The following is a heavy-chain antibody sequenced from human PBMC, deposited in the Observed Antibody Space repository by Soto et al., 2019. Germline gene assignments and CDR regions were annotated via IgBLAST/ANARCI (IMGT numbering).Heavy chain of an antibody. J-gene: IGHJ4*02. CDR3: VSDRGYGHASVPYS. CDR2: ISYDGSLQ. CDR1: RFAFSSYG. Sequence: QAQLVESGGGVVQPGRSLRLYYAASRFAFSSYGMHWVRQAPGTGLEWVAVISYDGSLQHYADSVKGRFTISRDNSKNMVLLQMSSLRAEDRAVYYCVSDRGYGHASVPYSCGQGTLVSVSS. D-gene: IGHD5-18*01. V-gene: IGHV3-30*03.